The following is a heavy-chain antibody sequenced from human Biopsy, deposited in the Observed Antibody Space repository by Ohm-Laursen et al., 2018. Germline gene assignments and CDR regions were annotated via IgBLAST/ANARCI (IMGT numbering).Heavy chain of an antibody. CDR3: TRDRGYYSDRTVPGYFDL. D-gene: IGHD3-22*01. J-gene: IGHJ2*01. V-gene: IGHV4-59*01. CDR2: VYYTGST. Sequence: SQTLSLTCTVSGDSISSYYWSWIRQPTGKGLEWIGYVYYTGSTDYNPSIQSRVTFSVDTSKNHFSLRLRSVTPADTAIYYCTRDRGYYSDRTVPGYFDLRGRGTLVTVSS. CDR1: GDSISSYY.